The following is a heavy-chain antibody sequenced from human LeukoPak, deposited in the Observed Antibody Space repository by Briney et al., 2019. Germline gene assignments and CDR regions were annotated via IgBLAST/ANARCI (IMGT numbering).Heavy chain of an antibody. V-gene: IGHV3-30*19. CDR2: ISYDGSNK. D-gene: IGHD3-9*01. J-gene: IGHJ4*02. Sequence: PGGSLRLSCAASGFTFSSYGMHWVRQAPGKGLEWVAVISYDGSNKYYADSVKGRFTISRDNSKNTLYLQMNSLRAEDTAVYYCARVKESNYDILTGVDYWGQGTLVTVSS. CDR3: ARVKESNYDILTGVDY. CDR1: GFTFSSYG.